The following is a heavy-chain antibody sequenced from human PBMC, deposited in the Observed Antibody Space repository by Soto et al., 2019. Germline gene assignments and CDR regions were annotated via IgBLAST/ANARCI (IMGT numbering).Heavy chain of an antibody. CDR2: ISYDGSNK. Sequence: QVQLVESGGGVVQPGRSLRLSCAASGFTFSSYAMHWVRQAPGKGLEWVAVISYDGSNKYYADSVKGRFTISRDNSKNTLYLQMNSLRAEDTAVYYCAREVSDCSGGSCYWFGAFDIWGRGTMVTVSS. J-gene: IGHJ3*02. D-gene: IGHD2-15*01. CDR1: GFTFSSYA. V-gene: IGHV3-30-3*01. CDR3: AREVSDCSGGSCYWFGAFDI.